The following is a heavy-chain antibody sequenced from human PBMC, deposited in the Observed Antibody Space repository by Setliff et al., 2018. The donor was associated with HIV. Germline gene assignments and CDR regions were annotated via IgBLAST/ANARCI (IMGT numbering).Heavy chain of an antibody. D-gene: IGHD2-21*02. CDR3: ARGQGCGGGCHYAFEM. J-gene: IGHJ3*02. Sequence: TLSLTCTVSGDSISSDFYWGWIRQPPGKGLEWIGSIYHSGNTYYMPSLQSRVTISVDMSKNQFSLNLNPVTAADTAVYYCARGQGCGGGCHYAFEMWGQGTMVTVSS. V-gene: IGHV4-38-2*02. CDR2: IYHSGNT. CDR1: GDSISSDFY.